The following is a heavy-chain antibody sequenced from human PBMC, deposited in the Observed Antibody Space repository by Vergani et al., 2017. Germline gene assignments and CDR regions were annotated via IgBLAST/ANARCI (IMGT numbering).Heavy chain of an antibody. CDR1: GGSFSGYY. Sequence: QVQLQQWGAGLLKPSETLSLTCAVYGGSFSGYYWSWIRQPPGKGLEWIGEINHSGSTNYNPSLKSRVTISVDTSKNQVSLKLSSVTAADTAVYYCARGKLVHQYSSSWKPIDYWGQGTLVTVSS. J-gene: IGHJ4*02. D-gene: IGHD6-13*01. CDR3: ARGKLVHQYSSSWKPIDY. V-gene: IGHV4-34*01. CDR2: INHSGST.